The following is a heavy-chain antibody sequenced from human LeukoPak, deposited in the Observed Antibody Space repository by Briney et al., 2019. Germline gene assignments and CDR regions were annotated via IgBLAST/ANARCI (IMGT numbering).Heavy chain of an antibody. V-gene: IGHV3-64*02. J-gene: IGHJ4*02. Sequence: PGGSLRLSCAASGFTFSSYTIKWVRQAPGKGLEHVSAIISNGGSTHYTDSVKGRFSISRDNSKNTVYLQMGSLRPEDMAVYYCARGFELDYWGQGTLVTVSS. CDR2: IISNGGST. CDR1: GFTFSSYT. CDR3: ARGFELDY.